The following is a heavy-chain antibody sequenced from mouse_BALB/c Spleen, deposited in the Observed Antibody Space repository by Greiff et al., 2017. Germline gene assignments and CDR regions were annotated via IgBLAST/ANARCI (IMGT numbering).Heavy chain of an antibody. J-gene: IGHJ3*01. V-gene: IGHV3-2*02. CDR3: AREGELGTSY. CDR2: ISYSGST. CDR1: GYSITSDYA. Sequence: ESGPGLVKPSQSLSLTCTVTGYSITSDYAWNWIRQFPGNKLEWMGYISYSGSTSYNPSLKSRISITRDTSKNQFFLQLNSVTTEDTATYYCAREGELGTSYWGQGTLVTVSA. D-gene: IGHD4-1*01.